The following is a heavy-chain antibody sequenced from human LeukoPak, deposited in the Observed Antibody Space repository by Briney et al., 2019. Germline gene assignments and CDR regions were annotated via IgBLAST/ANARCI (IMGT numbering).Heavy chain of an antibody. D-gene: IGHD3-3*01. Sequence: SETLSLTCTVSGGSISSGSYYWSWIRQPAGKGLEWIERIYTSGSTNYNPSLKSRVTISVDTSKNQFSLKLSSVTAADTAVYYCASSFGVAWYYFDYWGQGTLVTVSS. CDR2: IYTSGST. V-gene: IGHV4-61*02. J-gene: IGHJ4*02. CDR3: ASSFGVAWYYFDY. CDR1: GGSISSGSYY.